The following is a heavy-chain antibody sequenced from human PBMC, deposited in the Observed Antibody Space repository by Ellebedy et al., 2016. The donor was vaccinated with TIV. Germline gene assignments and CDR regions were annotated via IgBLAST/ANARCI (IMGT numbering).Heavy chain of an antibody. D-gene: IGHD6-19*01. CDR3: ASQWLPRGDYFDS. CDR1: GGSVSSGSYY. V-gene: IGHV4-61*01. CDR2: VYYTGST. Sequence: MPSETLSLTCTVSGGSVSSGSYYWSWIRQPPGKGLEWIGYVYYTGSTNYNPSLKSRVTILVDTSKNQFSLKLSSVTAADTAVYFCASQWLPRGDYFDSWGQGTLVAVSS. J-gene: IGHJ4*02.